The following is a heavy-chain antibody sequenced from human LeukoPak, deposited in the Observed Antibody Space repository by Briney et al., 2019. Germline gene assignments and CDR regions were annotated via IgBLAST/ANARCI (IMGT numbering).Heavy chain of an antibody. CDR1: GGTFSSYA. V-gene: IGHV1-69*04. CDR3: ARPLNYYDSSYGMDV. Sequence: ASVKVSCKASGGTFSSYAISWVRQAPGQGLEWMGRIIPILGIANYAQKFQGRVTITADKSTSTAYMELSSLRSEDTAEYYCARPLNYYDSSYGMDVWGQGTTVTVSS. CDR2: IIPILGIA. J-gene: IGHJ6*02. D-gene: IGHD3-22*01.